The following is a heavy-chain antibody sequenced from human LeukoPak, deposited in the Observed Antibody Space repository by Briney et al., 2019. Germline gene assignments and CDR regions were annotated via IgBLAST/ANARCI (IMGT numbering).Heavy chain of an antibody. CDR1: GFTFSSYA. Sequence: GGSLRLSCAASGFTFSSYAMRWVRQAPGKGLEWVSAISGSGGSTYYADSVKGRFTISRDNSKNTLYLQMNSLRAEDTAVYYCAKGRPIVVVVAATYYFDYWGQGTLVTVSS. CDR2: ISGSGGST. CDR3: AKGRPIVVVVAATYYFDY. D-gene: IGHD2-15*01. J-gene: IGHJ4*02. V-gene: IGHV3-23*01.